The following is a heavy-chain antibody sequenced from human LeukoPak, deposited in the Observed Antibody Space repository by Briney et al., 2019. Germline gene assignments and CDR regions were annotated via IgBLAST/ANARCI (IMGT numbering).Heavy chain of an antibody. D-gene: IGHD3-22*01. CDR1: GYTFTGHY. CDR3: ARARGYDDSSGYYAY. CDR2: INPKSGVT. Sequence: GASVKVSCKASGYTFTGHYMHWVRQGPGQGPEWMGWINPKSGVTNYAQTFQGRVTMTRDTSISIVYMELSRLTLEDTAVYYCARARGYDDSSGYYAYWGQGTLVTVSS. V-gene: IGHV1-2*02. J-gene: IGHJ4*03.